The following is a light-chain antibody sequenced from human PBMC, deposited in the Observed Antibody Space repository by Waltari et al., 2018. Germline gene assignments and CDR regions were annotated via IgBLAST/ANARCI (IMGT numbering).Light chain of an antibody. CDR2: EVS. CDR1: SSDVGSYNY. CDR3: SSYTSSSTLV. Sequence: QSALTQPASVSGSPGQSITIPCTGTSSDVGSYNYVSWYQQHPGNAPKLMIYEVSNRPSGVSNRFSGSKSGNTASLTISGLQAEDEADYYCSSYTSSSTLVFGTGTKVTVL. J-gene: IGLJ1*01. V-gene: IGLV2-14*01.